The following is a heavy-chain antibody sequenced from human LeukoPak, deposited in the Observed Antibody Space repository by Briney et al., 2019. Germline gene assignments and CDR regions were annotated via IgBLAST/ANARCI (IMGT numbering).Heavy chain of an antibody. Sequence: ASVKVSCKASGYTFTSYDIDWVRQAPGQGLEWMGWMNPNSGNTGYAQKFQGRVTMTRNTYISTAYMELSSLRSEDTAVYYCARVGYCSSTSCYTALPGDYYYYYGMDVWGQGTTVTVSS. CDR3: ARVGYCSSTSCYTALPGDYYYYYGMDV. J-gene: IGHJ6*02. CDR2: MNPNSGNT. D-gene: IGHD2-2*02. CDR1: GYTFTSYD. V-gene: IGHV1-8*01.